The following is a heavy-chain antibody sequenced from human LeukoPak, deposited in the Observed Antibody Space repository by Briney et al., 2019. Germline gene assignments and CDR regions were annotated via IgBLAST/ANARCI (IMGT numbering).Heavy chain of an antibody. CDR3: ARESRSGYSFDY. D-gene: IGHD3-22*01. Sequence: SETLSLTCTVFGGSISSGGYYWSWIRQHPGKGLEWIGYIYYSGSTYYNPSLKSRVTISVDTSKNQFSLKLSSVTAADTAVYYCARESRSGYSFDYWGQGTLVTVSS. J-gene: IGHJ4*02. CDR1: GGSISSGGYY. CDR2: IYYSGST. V-gene: IGHV4-31*03.